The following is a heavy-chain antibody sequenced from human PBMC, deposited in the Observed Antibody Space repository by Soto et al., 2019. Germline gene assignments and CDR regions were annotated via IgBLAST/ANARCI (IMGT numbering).Heavy chain of an antibody. D-gene: IGHD4-17*01. Sequence: EVQFLESGGGVVRPGGSLRLSCVASGLSFASYAMTWVRQSSGKGLEWVACITGSGAVTSYTESVRGRFIISRDNSKNTLYLQVDSLRADDTAVYYGGKDPNGDHFGAFDFWGQGTTVIVSS. V-gene: IGHV3-23*01. J-gene: IGHJ3*01. CDR3: GKDPNGDHFGAFDF. CDR1: GLSFASYA. CDR2: ITGSGAVT.